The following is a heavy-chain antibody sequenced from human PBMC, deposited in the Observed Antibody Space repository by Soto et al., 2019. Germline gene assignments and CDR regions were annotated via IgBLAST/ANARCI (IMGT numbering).Heavy chain of an antibody. CDR2: IYYNGNT. V-gene: IGHV4-31*03. D-gene: IGHD6-13*01. Sequence: SETLSLTCTVSDGSITSAAYYWSWIRQHPGKGLEWIGYIYYNGNTYYNPSLKSRVTISVDTSKYQFSLKLTSLSAADTAVYYCARARLWQLAIPWYFDLWGRGTLVTVSS. J-gene: IGHJ2*01. CDR3: ARARLWQLAIPWYFDL. CDR1: DGSITSAAYY.